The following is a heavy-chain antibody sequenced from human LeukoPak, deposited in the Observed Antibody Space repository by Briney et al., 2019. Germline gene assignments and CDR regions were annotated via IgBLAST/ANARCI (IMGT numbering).Heavy chain of an antibody. D-gene: IGHD2-2*02. CDR2: ISYDGSNK. CDR3: ARDQDCSSTSCYTVLALDY. V-gene: IGHV3-30-3*01. J-gene: IGHJ4*02. CDR1: GFTFSSYA. Sequence: GRSLRLSCAASGFTFSSYAMHWVRQAPGKGLEGVAVISYDGSNKYYADSVKGRFTISRDNSKNTLYLQMNSLRAEDTAVYYCARDQDCSSTSCYTVLALDYWGQGTLVTVSS.